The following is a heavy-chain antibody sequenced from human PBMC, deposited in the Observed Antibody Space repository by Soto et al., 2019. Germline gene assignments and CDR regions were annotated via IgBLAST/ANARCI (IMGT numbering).Heavy chain of an antibody. J-gene: IGHJ6*02. CDR3: ARVGYDILTGYYKGGYYYGMDV. D-gene: IGHD3-9*01. CDR2: TYYRSKWYN. CDR1: GDSVSSNSAA. V-gene: IGHV6-1*01. Sequence: SQTLSLTCAISGDSVSSNSAAWNWIRQSPSRGLEWLGRTYYRSKWYNDYAVSVKSRITINPDTSKNQFSLQLNSVTPEDTAVYYCARVGYDILTGYYKGGYYYGMDVWGQGTTVTVSS.